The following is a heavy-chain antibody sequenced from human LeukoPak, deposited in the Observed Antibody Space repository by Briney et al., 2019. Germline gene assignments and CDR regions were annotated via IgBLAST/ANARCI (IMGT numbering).Heavy chain of an antibody. CDR3: ARWASIAAAGYYYGMDV. CDR2: IYHSGST. J-gene: IGHJ6*02. V-gene: IGHV4-4*02. D-gene: IGHD6-13*01. Sequence: PSETLSLTCTVSGGSISSSNWWSWVRQPPGKGLEWIGEIYHSGSTNYNPSLKSRVTISVDKSKDQFSLKLSSVTAADTAVYYCARWASIAAAGYYYGMDVWGQGTTVTVSS. CDR1: GGSISSSNW.